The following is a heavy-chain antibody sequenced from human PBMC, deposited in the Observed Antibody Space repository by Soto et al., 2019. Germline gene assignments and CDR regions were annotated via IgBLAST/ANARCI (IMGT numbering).Heavy chain of an antibody. Sequence: QVQLVQSGADVKKPGSSVKVSCQASGVTFSSETLGWLRQAPGQGLEWVGGIIPLLGTASYAQKFQGRVTITADESTSTVYMELSSLRSDDTAVYFCATELGENPASPFDAWGQGTLVTVSS. D-gene: IGHD3-10*01. CDR1: GVTFSSET. V-gene: IGHV1-69*01. CDR2: IIPLLGTA. CDR3: ATELGENPASPFDA. J-gene: IGHJ4*02.